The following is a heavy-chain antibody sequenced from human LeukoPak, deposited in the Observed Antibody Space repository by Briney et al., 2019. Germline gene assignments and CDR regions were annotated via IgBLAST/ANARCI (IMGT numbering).Heavy chain of an antibody. CDR2: ISGSGGTT. CDR3: ANDPPSGVANAFHI. J-gene: IGHJ3*02. Sequence: PGGSLRLSCAASGFTSSSSVMTWVRQAPGKGMEWVSTISGSGGTTYYADSVKGRFTISRDNSKNTLYLEMDSLRADDTAVYSCANDPPSGVANAFHIWGQGTMVTVSS. V-gene: IGHV3-23*01. CDR1: GFTSSSSV. D-gene: IGHD5-12*01.